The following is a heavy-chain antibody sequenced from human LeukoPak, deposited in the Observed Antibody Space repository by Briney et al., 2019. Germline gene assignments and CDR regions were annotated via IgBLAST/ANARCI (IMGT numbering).Heavy chain of an antibody. V-gene: IGHV1-46*01. CDR1: GYTFTSYY. D-gene: IGHD3-22*01. CDR2: INPSGGST. CDR3: ARGAPLIDINYDSSGYSFDY. J-gene: IGHJ4*02. Sequence: ASVKVSCKASGYTFTSYYMHWVRQAPGHGLEWMGIINPSGGSTSYAQKFQGRVTMTRDTSTSTVYMELSSLRSEDTAVYYCARGAPLIDINYDSSGYSFDYWGQGTLVTVSS.